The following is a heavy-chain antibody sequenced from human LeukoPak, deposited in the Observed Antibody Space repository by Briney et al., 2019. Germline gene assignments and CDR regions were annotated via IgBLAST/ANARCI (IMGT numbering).Heavy chain of an antibody. CDR2: INPNSGGT. J-gene: IGHJ3*02. Sequence: ASVKVSCKASGYTFTGYFMHWVRQAPGQGLEWMGWINPNSGGTNYAQKFQGWVTMTRDTSISTAYMELSRLRSEDTAVYYCARDLSAAYCGGDCPHAFDIWGQGTMVTVSS. CDR1: GYTFTGYF. CDR3: ARDLSAAYCGGDCPHAFDI. V-gene: IGHV1-2*04. D-gene: IGHD2-21*01.